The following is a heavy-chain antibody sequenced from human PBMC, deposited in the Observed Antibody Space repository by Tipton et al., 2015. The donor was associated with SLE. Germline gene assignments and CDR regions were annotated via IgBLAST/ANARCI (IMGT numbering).Heavy chain of an antibody. V-gene: IGHV4-31*03. Sequence: TLSLTCTVSCDSISGGGYFWTWIRQHPGKGLEWIGYIYNSRNTNYNPSLNSRVSISVDRSNNQFSLILSSVTAADTAVYYCARGVSGSWFFDYWGQRTLVTVSS. CDR3: ARGVSGSWFFDY. J-gene: IGHJ4*02. D-gene: IGHD1-26*01. CDR2: IYNSRNT. CDR1: CDSISGGGYF.